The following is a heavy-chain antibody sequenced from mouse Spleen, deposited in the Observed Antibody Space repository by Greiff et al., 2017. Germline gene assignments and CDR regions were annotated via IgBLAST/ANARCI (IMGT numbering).Heavy chain of an antibody. CDR1: GFTFSDYG. CDR3: ARRRYDYEMDY. CDR2: ISSGGSTI. Sequence: EVMLVESGGGLVKPGGSLKLSCAASGFTFSDYGMHWVRQAPEKGLEWVAYISSGGSTIYYADTVKGRFTISRDTAKNTLFLQMTSLRSEDTSMYDCARRRYDYEMDYWGQGTSVTVSS. D-gene: IGHD2-4*01. V-gene: IGHV5-17*01. J-gene: IGHJ4*01.